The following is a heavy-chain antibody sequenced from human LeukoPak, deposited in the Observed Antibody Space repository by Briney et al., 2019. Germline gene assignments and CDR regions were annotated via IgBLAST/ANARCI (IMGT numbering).Heavy chain of an antibody. CDR1: GFTFSSYW. CDR3: ARDYDYVWGSSIRPFWFPRGVGDS. CDR2: INSDGSST. V-gene: IGHV3-74*01. J-gene: IGHJ5*02. Sequence: GSLRLSCAASGFTFSSYWMRWVRQAPGKGLVWVSRINSDGSSTSYADSVKGRFTISRDNAKNTLYLQMNSLRAEDTAVYYCARDYDYVWGSSIRPFWFPRGVGDSWGQGTLVTVSS. D-gene: IGHD3-16*01.